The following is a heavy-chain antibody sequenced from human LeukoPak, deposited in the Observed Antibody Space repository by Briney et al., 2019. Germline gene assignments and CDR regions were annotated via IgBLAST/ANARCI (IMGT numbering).Heavy chain of an antibody. CDR3: AVASVATITNDFDY. Sequence: ASVTVSCKASGYTLTELSMHWVRQAPGKGLEWMGGFDPEDGGTIYAQKFQGRVTMTEDTSTDTAYMELSSLRSEDTAVYYCAVASVATITNDFDYWGQGTLVTVSS. J-gene: IGHJ4*02. D-gene: IGHD5-12*01. CDR1: GYTLTELS. V-gene: IGHV1-24*01. CDR2: FDPEDGGT.